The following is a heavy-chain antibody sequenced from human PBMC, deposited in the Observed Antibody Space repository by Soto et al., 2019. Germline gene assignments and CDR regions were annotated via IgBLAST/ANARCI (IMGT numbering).Heavy chain of an antibody. V-gene: IGHV5-51*01. CDR1: GYTFTSHW. CDR2: IYPGDSDT. CDR3: VRVGLVGAPSLSNDWLDP. D-gene: IGHD1-26*01. J-gene: IGHJ5*02. Sequence: DSLKISCKGSGYTFTSHWIGWVRQMPGKGLEWMGIIYPGDSDTRYSPSFQGQVIISADKSITTAYLQSSSLKASDTAMYYCVRVGLVGAPSLSNDWLDPCGQGTLVTVYS.